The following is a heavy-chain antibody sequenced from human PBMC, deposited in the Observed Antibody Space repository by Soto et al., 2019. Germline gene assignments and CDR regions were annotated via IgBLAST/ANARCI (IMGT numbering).Heavy chain of an antibody. Sequence: SETLSLTCTVSGDSIRSSSYYWGWIRQPPGKGLEWIGSIYYSGSTYYNPSLKSRVTISVDTSRIHFSLKLISVTAADTAVYYCARQSYDSSDYFDYWGQGTLVTVSS. CDR1: GDSIRSSSYY. D-gene: IGHD3-22*01. CDR2: IYYSGST. V-gene: IGHV4-39*01. J-gene: IGHJ4*02. CDR3: ARQSYDSSDYFDY.